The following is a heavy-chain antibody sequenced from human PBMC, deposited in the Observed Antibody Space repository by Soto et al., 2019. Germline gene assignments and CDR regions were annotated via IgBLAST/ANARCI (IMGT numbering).Heavy chain of an antibody. V-gene: IGHV2-5*01. Sequence: QITLKESGPTLVKPTQTLTLTCTFSGFSLSTSGVGVGWIRQPPGKALEWLALIYWNDDKRYSPSLKSRLTIATDTSKNQVVLTMTNMDTVDTATSYCAHTRRDGYNTDFDYWGQGTLVTVSS. CDR3: AHTRRDGYNTDFDY. J-gene: IGHJ4*02. CDR2: IYWNDDK. D-gene: IGHD5-12*01. CDR1: GFSLSTSGVG.